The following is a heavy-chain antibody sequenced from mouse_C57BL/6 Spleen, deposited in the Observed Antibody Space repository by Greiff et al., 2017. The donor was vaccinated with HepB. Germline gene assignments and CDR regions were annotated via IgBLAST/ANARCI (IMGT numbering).Heavy chain of an antibody. V-gene: IGHV14-4*01. CDR2: IDPENGDT. CDR3: TTKRQLRLPFAY. D-gene: IGHD3-2*02. J-gene: IGHJ3*01. CDR1: GFNIKDDY. Sequence: EVQLQQSGAELVRPGASVKLSCTASGFNIKDDYMHWVKQRPEQGLEWIGWIDPENGDTEYASKFQGKATITADTSSNTAYLQLSSLTSEDTAVYYCTTKRQLRLPFAYWGQGTLVTVSA.